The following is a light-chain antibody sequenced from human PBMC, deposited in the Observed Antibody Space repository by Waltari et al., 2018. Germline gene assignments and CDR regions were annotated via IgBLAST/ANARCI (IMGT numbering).Light chain of an antibody. V-gene: IGLV7-46*01. J-gene: IGLJ2*01. CDR1: TGAVTSGHY. Sequence: QAVVTHEPSLTVSPGGTVTLTCGSTTGAVTSGHYPYWVHQKPGQAPRTLIFDPSNKHSWIPAGSSGFLLGGKAALTLSGSQHDDEGVYYCLLSYSGARIFGGGTELTVL. CDR3: LLSYSGARI. CDR2: DPS.